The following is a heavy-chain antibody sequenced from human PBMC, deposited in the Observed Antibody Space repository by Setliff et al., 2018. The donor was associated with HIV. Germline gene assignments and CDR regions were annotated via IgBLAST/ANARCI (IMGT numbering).Heavy chain of an antibody. J-gene: IGHJ5*02. D-gene: IGHD3-3*01. CDR2: MNPNSGNT. Sequence: GASVKVSCKASGYTFTSYDINWVRQATGQGLEWMGWMNPNSGNTGYAQKFQGRVTMTRNTSISTAYMELSSLRSEDTAVYYCARGGQALTTPTELQFLEWLFKPNWFDPWGQGTLVTVSS. V-gene: IGHV1-8*02. CDR1: GYTFTSYD. CDR3: ARGGQALTTPTELQFLEWLFKPNWFDP.